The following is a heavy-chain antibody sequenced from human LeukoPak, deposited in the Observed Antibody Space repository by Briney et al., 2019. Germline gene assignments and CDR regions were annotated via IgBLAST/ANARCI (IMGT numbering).Heavy chain of an antibody. V-gene: IGHV1-18*01. CDR2: INAYNCNT. J-gene: IGHJ6*03. D-gene: IGHD6-19*01. Sequence: ASVKVSCQASGYTFTSYGIIWVRQAPGQGLEWMGWINAYNCNTHHAQKLQGRVTMTTDTSTSTAYMELRSLRSDDTAVYYCARESSGWYYYSTAVWGRGTTVTVSS. CDR1: GYTFTSYG. CDR3: ARESSGWYYYSTAV.